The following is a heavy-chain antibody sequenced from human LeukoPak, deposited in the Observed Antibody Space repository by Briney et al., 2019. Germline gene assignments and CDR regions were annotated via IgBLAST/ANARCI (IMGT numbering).Heavy chain of an antibody. CDR1: GYTFTGYY. CDR2: INLNSGVT. CDR3: ARSLPDYYYYMDV. J-gene: IGHJ6*03. V-gene: IGHV1-2*02. Sequence: VASVKVSCKASGYTFTGYYIHWVRQAPGQGLVWMAWINLNSGVTDHAQKFQGRVTITRDTSINTAYLDLNDLRSDDSAVYYCARSLPDYYYYMDVWGKGTTVTVSS.